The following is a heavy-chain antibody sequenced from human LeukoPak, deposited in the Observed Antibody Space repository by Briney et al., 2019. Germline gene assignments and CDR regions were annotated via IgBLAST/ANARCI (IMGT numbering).Heavy chain of an antibody. CDR2: IYSTRDT. J-gene: IGHJ4*02. CDR1: GGSILNYY. Sequence: PSETLSLTCTVSGGSILNYYRTWIRQPPGKGLEWIGYIYSTRDTNYNPSLKSRVSISADTSKNQFSLKLSSVTAADTAVYYCARIAVSSGWGYFDYWGQGTLVTASS. D-gene: IGHD6-19*01. CDR3: ARIAVSSGWGYFDY. V-gene: IGHV4-59*01.